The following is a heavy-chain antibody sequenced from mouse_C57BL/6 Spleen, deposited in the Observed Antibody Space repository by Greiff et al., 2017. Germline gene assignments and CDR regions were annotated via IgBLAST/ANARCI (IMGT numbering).Heavy chain of an antibody. CDR1: GYTFTSYD. J-gene: IGHJ2*01. Sequence: QVQLQQSGPELVKPGASVKLSCKASGYTFTSYDINWVKQRPGQGLEWIGWIYPRDGSNKYNEKFKGKATLTVDTSSSTAYMELHSLTSEDSAVYFCARSPYYYGSSTYYFDYWGQGTTLTVSS. CDR2: IYPRDGSN. D-gene: IGHD1-1*01. V-gene: IGHV1-85*01. CDR3: ARSPYYYGSSTYYFDY.